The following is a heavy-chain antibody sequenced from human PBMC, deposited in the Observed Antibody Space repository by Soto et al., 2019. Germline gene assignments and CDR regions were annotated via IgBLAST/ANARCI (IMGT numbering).Heavy chain of an antibody. CDR2: ISGSGGST. CDR3: AKSGRALGYHAPSYYYYGMDV. D-gene: IGHD5-18*01. J-gene: IGHJ6*02. Sequence: PSETLSLTCTVSGGSISSSSYYWGWIRQPPGKGLEWVSAISGSGGSTYYADSVKGRFTISRDNSKNTLYLQMNSLRAEDTAVYYCAKSGRALGYHAPSYYYYGMDVWGQGTTVTVSS. CDR1: GGSISSSSYY. V-gene: IGHV3-23*01.